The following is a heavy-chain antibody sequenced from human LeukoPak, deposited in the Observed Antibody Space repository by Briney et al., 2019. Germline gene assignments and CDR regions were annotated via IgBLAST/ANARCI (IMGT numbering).Heavy chain of an antibody. CDR2: INHRGIT. CDR1: GGTFSDYY. CDR3: ARGQTVLRFDP. Sequence: SETLSLTCGVSGGTFSDYYWSWIRQSPEKGLEWIGDINHRGITNYHPSLKSRVAISVDTSKKQFSLHSYSMTVADTAVYYCARGQTVLRFDPWGLGTLVTVSS. D-gene: IGHD5-12*01. J-gene: IGHJ5*02. V-gene: IGHV4-34*01.